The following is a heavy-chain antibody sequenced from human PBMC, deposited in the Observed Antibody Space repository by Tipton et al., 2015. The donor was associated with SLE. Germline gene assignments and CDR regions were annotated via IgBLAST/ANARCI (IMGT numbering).Heavy chain of an antibody. D-gene: IGHD1-26*01. J-gene: IGHJ3*01. CDR3: ARGSGRAFDL. CDR1: GFTFTSYA. V-gene: IGHV3-23*01. Sequence: SLRLSCAASGFTFTSYAMSWVRQAPGKGLEWVSTISGGGGGTYYADSVKGRFTISRDNAKNSLYLQMNSLRAEDTAVYYCARGSGRAFDLWGQGTMVTVSS. CDR2: ISGGGGGT.